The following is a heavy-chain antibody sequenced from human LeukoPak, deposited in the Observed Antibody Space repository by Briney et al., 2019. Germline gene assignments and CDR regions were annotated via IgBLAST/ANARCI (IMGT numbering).Heavy chain of an antibody. V-gene: IGHV1-2*02. D-gene: IGHD3-10*01. CDR3: ARAFGEPSDY. J-gene: IGHJ4*02. Sequence: ASVKVSCKASGYTFTNYAMHWVRQAPGQGLEWMGWINPDSGGTNYAQKFQGRVTMTRDTSISTAYMELSRLRSDDTAVYYCARAFGEPSDYWGQGTLVTVSS. CDR1: GYTFTNYA. CDR2: INPDSGGT.